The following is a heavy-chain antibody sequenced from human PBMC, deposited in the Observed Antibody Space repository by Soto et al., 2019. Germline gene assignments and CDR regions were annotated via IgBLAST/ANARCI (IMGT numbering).Heavy chain of an antibody. Sequence: QVQLQESGPGLVKPSQSLSLTCTVSGGSITSDDYYWSWIRQPPGRGLEWIGYIFYSGRTHYNPSLKSAFIIPVDTSKKQVSLKLSSVTAADTAVYYCASANCGGDCSYRHDRYYFESWGQGTLVTVSS. CDR1: GGSITSDDYY. J-gene: IGHJ4*02. CDR3: ASANCGGDCSYRHDRYYFES. CDR2: IFYSGRT. V-gene: IGHV4-30-4*01. D-gene: IGHD2-21*02.